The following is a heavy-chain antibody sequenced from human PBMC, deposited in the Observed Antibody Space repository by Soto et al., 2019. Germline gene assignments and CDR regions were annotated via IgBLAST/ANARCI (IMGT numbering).Heavy chain of an antibody. J-gene: IGHJ3*02. CDR3: ARVAYSSGWTDAFDI. D-gene: IGHD6-19*01. V-gene: IGHV3-33*01. CDR2: IWYDGSNK. CDR1: GFTFSSYG. Sequence: QVQLVESGGGVVQPGRSLRLSCAASGFTFSSYGMHWVRQAPGKGLEWVAVIWYDGSNKYYPDSVKGRFTISRDNSKNTLYLQMNSLRAEDTAVYYCARVAYSSGWTDAFDIWGQGTMVTVSS.